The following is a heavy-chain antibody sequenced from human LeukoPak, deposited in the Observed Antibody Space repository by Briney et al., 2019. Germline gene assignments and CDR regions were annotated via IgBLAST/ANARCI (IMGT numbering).Heavy chain of an antibody. CDR3: ARAGGGIVGATLRDYYFDY. J-gene: IGHJ4*02. V-gene: IGHV3-30*03. CDR2: ISYAGDNE. CDR1: GFGFRDHA. Sequence: GGSLRLSCAASGFGFRDHAMNWVRQAPGKGVEWVAIISYAGDNEYYVASVKGRFTISRDNSKNTLCLQMNSLRAEDTAVYYCARAGGGIVGATLRDYYFDYWGQGTLVTVSS. D-gene: IGHD1-26*01.